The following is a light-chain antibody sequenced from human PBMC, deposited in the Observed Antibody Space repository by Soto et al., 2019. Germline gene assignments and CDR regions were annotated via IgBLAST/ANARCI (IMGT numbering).Light chain of an antibody. J-gene: IGLJ2*01. CDR3: SAWDGSLNGVV. V-gene: IGLV1-44*01. CDR1: NSNIGTNT. CDR2: SNN. Sequence: QLVLTQPPSASGTPGQRVTISCSGGNSNIGTNTVNWYQQVPGTAPKLLIYSNNQRPSGVPDRFSGSSSGTSASLAISGLQSVDEADYYCSAWDGSLNGVVFGGGTKLTVL.